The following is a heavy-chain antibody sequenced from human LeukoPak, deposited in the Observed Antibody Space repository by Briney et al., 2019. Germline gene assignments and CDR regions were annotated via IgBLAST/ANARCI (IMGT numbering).Heavy chain of an antibody. V-gene: IGHV5-51*01. Sequence: GESLKIFCWGSGYSFTNYWIAWVRQMPGKGLEWMGIIHPGDSDTRYSPSFQGQVTISADKSISTAYLQWSSLKASDTAMYYCASISYCDGDCYLSFQHWGQGTLVTVSS. D-gene: IGHD2-21*02. J-gene: IGHJ1*01. CDR1: GYSFTNYW. CDR2: IHPGDSDT. CDR3: ASISYCDGDCYLSFQH.